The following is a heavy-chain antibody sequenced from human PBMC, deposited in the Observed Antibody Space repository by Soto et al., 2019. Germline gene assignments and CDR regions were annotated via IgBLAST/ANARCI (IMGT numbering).Heavy chain of an antibody. D-gene: IGHD5-12*01. Sequence: QLQLQESGPGLVKPSETLSLTCTVSGGSISSSSYYWGWIRQPPGKGLEWIGSIYYSGSTYYNPSLKRRVNISVDTSKNQFSLRLSSVTAADTAVYYCARQASDGDNPRHFQHWGQGTLVTVSS. CDR3: ARQASDGDNPRHFQH. CDR2: IYYSGST. J-gene: IGHJ1*01. CDR1: GGSISSSSYY. V-gene: IGHV4-39*01.